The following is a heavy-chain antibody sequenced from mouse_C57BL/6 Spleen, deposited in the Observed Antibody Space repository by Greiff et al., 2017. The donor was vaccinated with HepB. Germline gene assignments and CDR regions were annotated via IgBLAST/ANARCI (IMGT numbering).Heavy chain of an antibody. J-gene: IGHJ3*01. CDR2: IYPRDGST. Sequence: QVQLQQSDAELVKPGASVKISCKVSGYTFPDLTFHWMKQRPEQGLEWIGYIYPRDGSTKYNEKFKGKATLTADKSSSTAYMQLNSLTSEDSAVYFCARSPYGSSSFAYWGQGTLVTVSA. D-gene: IGHD1-1*01. CDR3: ARSPYGSSSFAY. CDR1: GYTFPDLT. V-gene: IGHV1-78*01.